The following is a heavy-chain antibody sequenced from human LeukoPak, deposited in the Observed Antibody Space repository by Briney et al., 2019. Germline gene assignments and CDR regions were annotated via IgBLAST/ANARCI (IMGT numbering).Heavy chain of an antibody. CDR2: IYYSGST. CDR3: ARQAPTMVRGVAFDY. J-gene: IGHJ4*02. D-gene: IGHD3-10*01. V-gene: IGHV4-59*01. Sequence: SETLSLTCTVSGGSISSYYWSWIRQPPGKGLEWIGYIYYSGSTNYNPSLKSRVTISVDTSKNQFSLKLSSVTAADTAVYYCARQAPTMVRGVAFDYWGQGTLVTVSS. CDR1: GGSISSYY.